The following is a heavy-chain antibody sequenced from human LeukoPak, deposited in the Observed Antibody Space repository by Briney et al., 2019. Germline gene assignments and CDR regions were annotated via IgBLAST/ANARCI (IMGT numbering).Heavy chain of an antibody. CDR1: GYTFTSYD. V-gene: IGHV1-8*03. J-gene: IGHJ4*02. CDR2: MNPNNGNT. CDR3: ARGDPRLRLLGY. Sequence: ASVKVSCKASGYTFTSYDINWVRQATGQGLEWMGWMNPNNGNTGFAQKFQGRVTITRNTSIGTAYMELSSLTFEDTAVYYCARGDPRLRLLGYWGQGTLLTVSS. D-gene: IGHD5-12*01.